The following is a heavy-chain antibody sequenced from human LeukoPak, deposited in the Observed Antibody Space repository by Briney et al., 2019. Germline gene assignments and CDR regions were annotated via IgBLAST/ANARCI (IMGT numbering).Heavy chain of an antibody. V-gene: IGHV1-18*01. Sequence: ASVKVSCKASGYTFSSYGISWVRQAPGQGLEWMGWVSGYSGNTKYAQKVHDRVTMTTDTSTSTAYMELRSLRSDDTAVYYCARAFYDILTGYYPNWFDPWGQGTLVTVSS. J-gene: IGHJ5*02. CDR2: VSGYSGNT. D-gene: IGHD3-9*01. CDR3: ARAFYDILTGYYPNWFDP. CDR1: GYTFSSYG.